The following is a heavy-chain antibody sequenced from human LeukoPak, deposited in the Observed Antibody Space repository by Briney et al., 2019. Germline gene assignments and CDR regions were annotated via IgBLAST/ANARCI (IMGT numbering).Heavy chain of an antibody. D-gene: IGHD3-10*01. CDR2: IYYSGST. CDR3: ARRSGVSGSYFRDY. Sequence: SETLSLTCSVSGGSISSSSYYWGWIRQPPGKGLEWIGSIYYSGSTYYNPSLKSRVTISVDPSKNQFSLKLSSVTAADTAVYYCARRSGVSGSYFRDYWGQGTLVTVSS. V-gene: IGHV4-39*01. J-gene: IGHJ4*02. CDR1: GGSISSSSYY.